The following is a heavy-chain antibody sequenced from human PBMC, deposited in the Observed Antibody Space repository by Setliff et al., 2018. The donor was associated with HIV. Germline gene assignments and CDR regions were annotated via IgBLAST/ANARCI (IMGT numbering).Heavy chain of an antibody. CDR1: GFNFKTYG. CDR3: ARSGGDCSGISCYSLWFDP. Sequence: GSLRLSCAASGFNFKTYGMTWVRQASGKGLDWVAHIGSSNHGIHYTDSVQGRFTVSRDNANNLLFLQMNSLRTEDTAVYYCARSGGDCSGISCYSLWFDPWGHGTLVTVSS. D-gene: IGHD2-15*01. CDR2: IGSSNHGI. V-gene: IGHV3-48*04. J-gene: IGHJ5*02.